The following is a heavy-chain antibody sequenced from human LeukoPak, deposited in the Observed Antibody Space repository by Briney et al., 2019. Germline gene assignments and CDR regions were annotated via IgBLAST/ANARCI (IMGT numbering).Heavy chain of an antibody. CDR3: ARGPYYYDSSGYYLNPFDY. J-gene: IGHJ4*02. V-gene: IGHV3-30*02. CDR2: IRSDGTNK. CDR1: GFTFNIYG. D-gene: IGHD3-22*01. Sequence: GGSLRLSCAASGFTFNIYGMHWVRQAPGKGLEWVAFIRSDGTNKYYADSVKGRFSISRDNSKNTLYLQMNSLRAEDTAVYYCARGPYYYDSSGYYLNPFDYWGQGTLVTVSS.